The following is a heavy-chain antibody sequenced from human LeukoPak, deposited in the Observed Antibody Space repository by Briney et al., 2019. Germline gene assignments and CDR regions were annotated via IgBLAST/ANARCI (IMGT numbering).Heavy chain of an antibody. CDR2: IKQDGSEK. V-gene: IGHV3-7*01. J-gene: IGHJ4*02. CDR1: GFTFNTNW. D-gene: IGHD2-15*01. Sequence: GGSLRLSCAASGFTFNTNWMTWLRQAPGKGLEWVANIKQDGSEKYYVDSVKVRFTISRDNAKNSLYLQMDSLRAEDTAVYYCARELTTQTKASCSGGNCLGYFDYCGQGTLVTVSS. CDR3: ARELTTQTKASCSGGNCLGYFDY.